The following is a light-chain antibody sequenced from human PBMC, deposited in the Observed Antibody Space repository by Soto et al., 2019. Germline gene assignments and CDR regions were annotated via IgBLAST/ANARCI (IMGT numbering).Light chain of an antibody. CDR1: QSLLHSNGYNY. CDR2: LGS. CDR3: MQALQAPLT. V-gene: IGKV2-28*01. J-gene: IGKJ1*01. Sequence: DIVMTQSPLSLPVTPGEPASISCRSSQSLLHSNGYNYLDWYLQKAGQSPQLLIYLGSNRASGVPDRFSGSGSGTDFTLKISRVGAEDVGVYYCMQALQAPLTFGQGTKVDIK.